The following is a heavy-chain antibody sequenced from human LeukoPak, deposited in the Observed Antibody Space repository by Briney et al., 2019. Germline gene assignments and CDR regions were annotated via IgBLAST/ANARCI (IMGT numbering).Heavy chain of an antibody. V-gene: IGHV3-23*01. CDR2: IDNTGDT. CDR3: AGSFGGSWYLSL. D-gene: IGHD6-13*01. J-gene: IGHJ4*02. CDR1: GITFSSYA. Sequence: GGSLRLSCAASGITFSSYAMSWVRQAPGKGLEWISAIDNTGDTYYADSLKGRLTISRDNSKNTLYLQMNSLRVEDTALYYCAGSFGGSWYLSLWGQGTLVTVSS.